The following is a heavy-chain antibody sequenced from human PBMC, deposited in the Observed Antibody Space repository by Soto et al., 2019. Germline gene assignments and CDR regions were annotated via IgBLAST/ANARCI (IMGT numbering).Heavy chain of an antibody. CDR2: INAGNGNT. V-gene: IGHV1-3*01. J-gene: IGHJ4*02. D-gene: IGHD2-2*02. CDR3: ARLPGDCSSTSCYTHDY. Sequence: GASVKVSCKASGYTFTSYAMHWVRQAPGQRLEWMGWINAGNGNTKYSQKFQGRVTITRDTSASTAYMELSSLRSEDTAVYYCARLPGDCSSTSCYTHDYWGQGTLVTVS. CDR1: GYTFTSYA.